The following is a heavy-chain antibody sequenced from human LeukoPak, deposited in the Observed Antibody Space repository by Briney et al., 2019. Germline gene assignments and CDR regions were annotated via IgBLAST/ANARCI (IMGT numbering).Heavy chain of an antibody. D-gene: IGHD2-2*02. J-gene: IGHJ6*02. CDR2: ISSSGSTI. CDR1: GFTFSGYE. CDR3: ARAWDCSSSSCYTEYYYGMDV. Sequence: GGSLRLSCAASGFTFSGYEMNWVRPAPGKGLGWVSYISSSGSTIYYADSVKGRFTISRDNAKNSLYLQMNSLRAEDTAVYYCARAWDCSSSSCYTEYYYGMDVWGQGTTVTVSS. V-gene: IGHV3-48*03.